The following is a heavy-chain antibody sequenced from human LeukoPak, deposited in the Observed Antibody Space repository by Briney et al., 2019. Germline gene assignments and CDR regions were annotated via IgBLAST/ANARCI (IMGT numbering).Heavy chain of an antibody. J-gene: IGHJ4*02. CDR2: INPNSGGT. CDR3: ARLEYGSGTGGGLDY. V-gene: IGHV1-2*02. CDR1: GYTFTGYY. Sequence: AAVKVSCKASGYTFTGYYMHWVRQAPGQGLGWMGLINPNSGGTNYAQKLQGRVTMTTDTSTSTAYMELRSLRSDDTAVYYCARLEYGSGTGGGLDYWGQGTLVTVSS. D-gene: IGHD3-10*01.